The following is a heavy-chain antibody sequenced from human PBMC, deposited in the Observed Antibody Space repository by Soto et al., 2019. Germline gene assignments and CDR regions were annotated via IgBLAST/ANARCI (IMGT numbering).Heavy chain of an antibody. CDR2: IYYSGST. CDR1: GGSISSYY. J-gene: IGHJ5*02. D-gene: IGHD2-2*02. CDR3: ARDFLYCSSTSCYTFDP. Sequence: SETLSLTCTVSGGSISSYYWSWIRQPPGKGLEWIGYIYYSGSTNYNPSLKSRVTISVDTSKNQFSLKLSSVTAADTAVYYCARDFLYCSSTSCYTFDPWGQGTLVTVSS. V-gene: IGHV4-59*12.